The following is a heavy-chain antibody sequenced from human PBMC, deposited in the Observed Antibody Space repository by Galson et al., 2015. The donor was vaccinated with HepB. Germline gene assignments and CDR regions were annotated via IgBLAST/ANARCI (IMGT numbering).Heavy chain of an antibody. J-gene: IGHJ4*02. V-gene: IGHV1-46*01. CDR1: GYKFTSYY. CDR2: INPSGGST. CDR3: ARGVLLWDGPDY. Sequence: SVKVSCKASGYKFTSYYMHWVRQAPGQGLEWMGIINPSGGSTDYAQKFRGRLTMTRDTSTSTVLMELSSLRSEDTAVYHCARGVLLWDGPDYWGQGTLVTVSS. D-gene: IGHD3-10*01.